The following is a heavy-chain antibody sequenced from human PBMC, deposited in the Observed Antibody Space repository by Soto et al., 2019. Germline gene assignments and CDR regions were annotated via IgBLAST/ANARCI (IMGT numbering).Heavy chain of an antibody. Sequence: QVQLVPSGSAVKNPAASVQVSCKASGYTVTSYGISWVRQAPGQRLEWMGWISSYNGNTNYAQKHQGRVTMTTDTSTSTSYMELSSMRSNDPPVYFCACVRRRSWHFDYWGQGTLVTVS. CDR3: ACVRRRSWHFDY. CDR2: ISSYNGNT. J-gene: IGHJ4*02. CDR1: GYTVTSYG. V-gene: IGHV1-18*01. D-gene: IGHD6-13*01.